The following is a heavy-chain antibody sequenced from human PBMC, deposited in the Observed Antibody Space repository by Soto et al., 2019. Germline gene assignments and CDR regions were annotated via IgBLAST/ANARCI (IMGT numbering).Heavy chain of an antibody. CDR3: AKPTGIAVAGYYFDY. V-gene: IGHV3-30*18. D-gene: IGHD6-19*01. Sequence: GGSLRLSCAASGFTFSSYGMHWVRQAPGKGLEWVAVISYDGSNKYYADSVKGRFTISRDNSKNTLYLQMNSLRAEDTAVYYCAKPTGIAVAGYYFDYWGQGTLVTVS. CDR2: ISYDGSNK. J-gene: IGHJ4*02. CDR1: GFTFSSYG.